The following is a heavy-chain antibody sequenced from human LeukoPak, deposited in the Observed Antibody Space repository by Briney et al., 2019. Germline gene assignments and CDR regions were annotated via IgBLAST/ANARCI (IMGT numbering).Heavy chain of an antibody. Sequence: GGSLRLSCAASGFTFSNAWMSWVRQAPGKGLEWVGRIKSKTDGGTTDYAAPVKGRFTISRDDSKNTLYLQMNSLRAEDTAVYYCARVVLYYDFWSAYFHDWGQGTLVTVSS. V-gene: IGHV3-15*01. D-gene: IGHD3-3*01. J-gene: IGHJ4*02. CDR3: ARVVLYYDFWSAYFHD. CDR2: IKSKTDGGTT. CDR1: GFTFSNAW.